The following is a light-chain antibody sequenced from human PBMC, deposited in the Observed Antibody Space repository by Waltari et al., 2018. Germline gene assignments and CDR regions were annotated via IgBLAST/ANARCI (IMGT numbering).Light chain of an antibody. J-gene: IGKJ4*01. Sequence: DIVMTQTPLSLSVTPGQPASISCKSSESLLFSNGKTYMYWFLQRPGQSPQLLIYEVSSRLSGVPDRFSGSGSGTDFTLKISRVEAEDVGIYYCMQGIHLLLTFGGGTKVEIK. CDR2: EVS. CDR3: MQGIHLLLT. V-gene: IGKV2-29*02. CDR1: ESLLFSNGKTY.